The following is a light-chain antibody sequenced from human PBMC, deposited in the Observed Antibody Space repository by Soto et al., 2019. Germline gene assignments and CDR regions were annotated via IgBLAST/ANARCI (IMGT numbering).Light chain of an antibody. J-gene: IGKJ4*01. Sequence: DIQMTQSPSSLSASVGDRVTITCQASQDISNFLNWFQQKPGKAPKLLIYDASNLETGVPSRFSGSGSGTDFTFTISSLQPEDIATYCCQQYDSLLLTFGGGTNVEVK. CDR3: QQYDSLLLT. CDR2: DAS. V-gene: IGKV1-33*01. CDR1: QDISNF.